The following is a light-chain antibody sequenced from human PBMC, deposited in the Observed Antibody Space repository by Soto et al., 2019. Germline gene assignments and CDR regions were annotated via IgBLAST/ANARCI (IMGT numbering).Light chain of an antibody. CDR2: GVS. Sequence: QSALTQPASVSGSPGQSITISCTGTSSDVGGYNYVSWYQQYPGKAPKLMIFGVSDRPSGVSNRFSGSKSGNTASLTISGLQAEDEADYSCSSYKSSSTVVVFGGGTQLTVL. J-gene: IGLJ2*01. V-gene: IGLV2-14*01. CDR3: SSYKSSSTVVV. CDR1: SSDVGGYNY.